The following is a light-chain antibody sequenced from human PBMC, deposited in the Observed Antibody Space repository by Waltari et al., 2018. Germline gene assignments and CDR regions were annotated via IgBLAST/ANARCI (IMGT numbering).Light chain of an antibody. CDR2: DAS. Sequence: DIQMTHSSSSLSASVGDRVAITCQASQDISNYLTWYQQKAGKAPKLLIYDASNLETGVPSRFSGSGSGTDFTFTISSLQPEDIATYYCQQYDNLRLTFGGGTKVEIK. CDR1: QDISNY. J-gene: IGKJ4*01. V-gene: IGKV1-33*01. CDR3: QQYDNLRLT.